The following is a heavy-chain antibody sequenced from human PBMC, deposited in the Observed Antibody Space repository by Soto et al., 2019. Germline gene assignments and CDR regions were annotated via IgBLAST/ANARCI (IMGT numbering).Heavy chain of an antibody. CDR2: INPYNGNR. CDR3: ARDRLRGFDSSGFYS. CDR1: GYSFSYYG. J-gene: IGHJ4*02. V-gene: IGHV1-18*04. Sequence: QVQLVQSGAELRKPGASVKVSCQTFGYSFSYYGVNWVRQAPGQGLEWMGWINPYNGNRNYAQKFEDRVTMTAAASTTTLYLELRSLKSDDTAIYYGARDRLRGFDSSGFYSWGQGTLVTVSS. D-gene: IGHD3-22*01.